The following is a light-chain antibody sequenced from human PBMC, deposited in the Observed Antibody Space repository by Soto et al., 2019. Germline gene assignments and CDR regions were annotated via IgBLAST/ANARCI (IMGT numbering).Light chain of an antibody. CDR1: NSDIGAYNY. J-gene: IGLJ1*01. Sequence: QSALTQPASVSGSPGQSITISCTGTNSDIGAYNYVPWYQQHPGKVPTLMIYEVSNRPSGISNRFSGSKSGNTASLTISGLQAEDEADYYCSSYTTNRTRVFGTGTKLTVL. V-gene: IGLV2-14*01. CDR2: EVS. CDR3: SSYTTNRTRV.